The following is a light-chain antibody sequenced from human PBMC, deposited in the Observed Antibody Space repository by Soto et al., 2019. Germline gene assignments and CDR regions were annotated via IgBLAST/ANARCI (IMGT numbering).Light chain of an antibody. V-gene: IGKV3-20*01. Sequence: IVLTQSPGTLCLSPRERATLSCRASRSVSSTYLAWYQQKPGQPPWLLMYGASTRATGIPDRFSSSGSGTDFTLTISSLEPEDFAVFYCQQYGSSPRTFGQGTKVEIK. CDR2: GAS. CDR3: QQYGSSPRT. CDR1: RSVSSTY. J-gene: IGKJ1*01.